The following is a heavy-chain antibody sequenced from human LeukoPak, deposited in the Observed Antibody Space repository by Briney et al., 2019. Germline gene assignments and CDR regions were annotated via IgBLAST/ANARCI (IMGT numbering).Heavy chain of an antibody. D-gene: IGHD3-22*01. CDR3: ARDPEYYYDSSGQTGGS. CDR1: GFSFSDYY. Sequence: GGSLRLSCAASGFSFSDYYMSWIRQAPGKGLEWVSYVSSSGTRIYYADSVKGRFTISRDNAKNSLYLQMNSLRAEDTAVYHCARDPEYYYDSSGQTGGSWGQGTLVTVSS. V-gene: IGHV3-11*04. CDR2: VSSSGTRI. J-gene: IGHJ5*02.